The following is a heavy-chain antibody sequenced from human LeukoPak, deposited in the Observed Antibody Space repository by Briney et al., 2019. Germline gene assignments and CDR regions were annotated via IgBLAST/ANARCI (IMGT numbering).Heavy chain of an antibody. J-gene: IGHJ5*02. CDR1: GYTFTSYA. V-gene: IGHV7-4-1*02. Sequence: GASVKVSCKASGYTFTSYAMNWVRQAPGQGLEWMGWINTNTGNPTYAQGFTGRFVFSLDTSVSAAYLQISSLKAEDTAVYYCAGTKYEKLLWFGNWFDPWGQGTLVTVSS. CDR3: AGTKYEKLLWFGNWFDP. D-gene: IGHD3-10*01. CDR2: INTNTGNP.